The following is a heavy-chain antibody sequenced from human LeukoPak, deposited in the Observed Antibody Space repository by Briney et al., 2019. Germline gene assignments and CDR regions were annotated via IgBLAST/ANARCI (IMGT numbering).Heavy chain of an antibody. J-gene: IGHJ4*02. CDR2: IYNRGGT. V-gene: IGHV4-61*02. D-gene: IGHD2-2*01. CDR1: GGSITSGTNY. Sequence: SETLSLTCTVSGGSITSGTNYWTWIRQPAGRGLEWIGRIYNRGGTDYNPSLKSRITISLDTSKNQFSLKLNSMTAADTAVYYCARNAPEGLDYWGQGTLVTVSS. CDR3: ARNAPEGLDY.